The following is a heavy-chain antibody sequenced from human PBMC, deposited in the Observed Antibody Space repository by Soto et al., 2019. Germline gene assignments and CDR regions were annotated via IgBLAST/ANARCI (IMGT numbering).Heavy chain of an antibody. CDR3: ARDSGYCSGTSVNHYLDY. CDR2: IKWDASEK. D-gene: IGHD3-10*01. Sequence: EVQLEESGGGLVQPGGSLRLSCAASGFTFGSYWMSWVRQAPGKGLEWLATIKWDASEKKYVDSVKGRFTMSRDNAKNLLYLQMDSLRAEDTAVYYCARDSGYCSGTSVNHYLDYWGHGTLVTVSS. V-gene: IGHV3-7*01. CDR1: GFTFGSYW. J-gene: IGHJ4*01.